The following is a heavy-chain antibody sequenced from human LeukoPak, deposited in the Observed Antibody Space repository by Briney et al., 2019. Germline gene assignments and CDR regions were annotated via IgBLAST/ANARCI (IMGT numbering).Heavy chain of an antibody. CDR2: IYSGGST. D-gene: IGHD5-12*01. CDR3: ARGGSGYDWDYFDY. V-gene: IGHV3-66*01. J-gene: IGHJ4*02. CDR1: GFTVSSNY. Sequence: HPGGSLRLSCAASGFTVSSNYMSWVRQAPGKGLEWVSVIYSGGSTYYADSVKGRFTISRDNSKNTLYLQMNSLRAEDTAVYYCARGGSGYDWDYFDYWGQGTLVTVSS.